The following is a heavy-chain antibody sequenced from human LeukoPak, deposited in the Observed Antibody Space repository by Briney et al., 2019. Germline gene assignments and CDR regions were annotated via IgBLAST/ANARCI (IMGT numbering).Heavy chain of an antibody. CDR2: INYSGST. J-gene: IGHJ4*02. Sequence: PSETLSLTCSVSGGSISSSTYYWGWIRQSPVKGQEWIGSINYSGSTFYNPSLKSRVAMSVDMFNNQFSLKLTSVTATDTAVYYCASGIDARSDSSVWGQGTLVTVSS. D-gene: IGHD6-19*01. CDR1: GGSISSSTYY. V-gene: IGHV4-39*01. CDR3: ASGIDARSDSSV.